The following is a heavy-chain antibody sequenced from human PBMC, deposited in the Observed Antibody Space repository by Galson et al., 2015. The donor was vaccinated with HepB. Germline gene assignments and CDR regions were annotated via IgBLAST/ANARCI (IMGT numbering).Heavy chain of an antibody. J-gene: IGHJ5*01. CDR2: ISPILGIP. Sequence: SVKVSCKASGDSFSIYAMSWVRQAPGQGLKWMGGISPILGIPNYAQKFQDRVTITADKSTGTAFMELSSLRSEDTAVYYCARADDFWSGYRDAGTSRWFDSWGQGTLVIVSS. D-gene: IGHD3-3*01. V-gene: IGHV1-69*10. CDR1: GDSFSIYA. CDR3: ARADDFWSGYRDAGTSRWFDS.